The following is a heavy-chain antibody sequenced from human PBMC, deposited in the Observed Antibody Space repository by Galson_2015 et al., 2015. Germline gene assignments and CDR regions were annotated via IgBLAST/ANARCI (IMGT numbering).Heavy chain of an antibody. D-gene: IGHD3-10*01. CDR1: GFGFSSYW. Sequence: SLRLSCAASGFGFSSYWMTWVRQAPGKGLEWVANIKQDGNEIYYADSVKGRFTIFRDNAKNLLYLQMNNLRVEDTAVYYCARRGPSPDWGQGTLVTVSS. CDR3: ARRGPSPD. V-gene: IGHV3-7*01. CDR2: IKQDGNEI. J-gene: IGHJ4*02.